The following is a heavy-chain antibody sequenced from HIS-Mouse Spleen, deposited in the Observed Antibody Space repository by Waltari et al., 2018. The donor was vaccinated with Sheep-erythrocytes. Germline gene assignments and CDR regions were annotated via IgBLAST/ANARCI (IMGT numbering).Heavy chain of an antibody. J-gene: IGHJ4*02. D-gene: IGHD3-3*01. V-gene: IGHV4-39*07. CDR1: GGSISSSSYY. CDR2: IYYSGST. CDR3: ARDEGTYYDFWSGYPPSYYFDY. Sequence: QLQLQESGPGLVKPSETLSLTCTVSGGSISSSSYYWGWIRQPPGKGLEWIGSIYYSGSTYCNPSLKSRVTISVDTSKNQFSLKLSSVTAADTAVYYCARDEGTYYDFWSGYPPSYYFDYWGQGTLVTVSS.